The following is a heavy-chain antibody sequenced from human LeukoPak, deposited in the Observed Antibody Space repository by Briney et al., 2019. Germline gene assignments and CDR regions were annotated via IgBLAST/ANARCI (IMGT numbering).Heavy chain of an antibody. J-gene: IGHJ3*02. V-gene: IGHV4-4*07. Sequence: SETLSLTCTVSGGSISSYYWSWIRQPAGKGLEWIGRIYTSGSTNYNPSLKSRVTMSVDTSKNQFSLKLSSVTAADTAVYYCARARIGGTQKDDAFDIWGQGTMVTVSS. CDR3: ARARIGGTQKDDAFDI. CDR2: IYTSGST. CDR1: GGSISSYY. D-gene: IGHD1-1*01.